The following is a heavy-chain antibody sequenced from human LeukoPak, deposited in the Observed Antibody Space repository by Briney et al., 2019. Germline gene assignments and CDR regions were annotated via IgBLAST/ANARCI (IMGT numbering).Heavy chain of an antibody. CDR3: ARVCIAGDCYPETDY. V-gene: IGHV1-69*01. Sequence: GSSVKVSCKASGGTFSSYAISWVRQAPGQGLEWMGGIIPIFGTANYAQKFQGRVTITADESTSTAYMELSGLRSEDTAVYYCARVCIAGDCYPETDYWGQGTLVTVSS. CDR2: IIPIFGTA. CDR1: GGTFSSYA. J-gene: IGHJ4*02. D-gene: IGHD2-21*02.